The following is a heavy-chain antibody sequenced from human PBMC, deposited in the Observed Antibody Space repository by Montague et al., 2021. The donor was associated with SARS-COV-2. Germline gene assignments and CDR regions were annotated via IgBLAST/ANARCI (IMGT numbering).Heavy chain of an antibody. D-gene: IGHD6-13*01. V-gene: IGHV6-1*01. Sequence: CAISGDSVSSNSAAWNWIRQSPSRGLEWLGRTYYRSKWYNDYAVSVKSRITINPDTSKNQFSLQLSSVTPEDTAVYYCARDPRYSLSWSFDYWGQGTLVTVSS. CDR2: TYYRSKWYN. CDR1: GDSVSSNSAA. J-gene: IGHJ4*02. CDR3: ARDPRYSLSWSFDY.